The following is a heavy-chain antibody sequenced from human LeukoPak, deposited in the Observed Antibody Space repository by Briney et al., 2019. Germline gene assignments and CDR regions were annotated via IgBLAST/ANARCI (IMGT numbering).Heavy chain of an antibody. CDR2: INPNSGGT. D-gene: IGHD2-2*01. J-gene: IGHJ3*02. CDR1: GYTFTGYY. CDR3: ARGAVGSVVPAAISGAFDI. Sequence: ASVKVSCKASGYTFTGYYMHWVRQAPGQGLEWMGWINPNSGGTNYAQKFQGRVTMTRDTSISTAYMELSSLRSEDTAVYYCARGAVGSVVPAAISGAFDIWGQGTMVTVSS. V-gene: IGHV1-2*02.